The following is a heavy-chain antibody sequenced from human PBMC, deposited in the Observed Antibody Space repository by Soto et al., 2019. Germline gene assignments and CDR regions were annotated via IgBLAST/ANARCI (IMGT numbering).Heavy chain of an antibody. CDR1: GFIFSSHW. CDR2: INSDGSST. V-gene: IGHV3-74*01. J-gene: IGHJ4*02. Sequence: PGGSLRLSCEASGFIFSSHWMHWVRQSAEKGLVWVSRINSDGSSTAYADSVKGRFTISRDNAKNTLYLQMNSLRAEDTAVYYCARRSPHLDWGQGTLVTVSS. CDR3: ARRSPHLD. D-gene: IGHD6-6*01.